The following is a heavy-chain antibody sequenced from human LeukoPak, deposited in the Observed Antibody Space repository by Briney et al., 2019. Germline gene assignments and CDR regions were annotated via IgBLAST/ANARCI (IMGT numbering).Heavy chain of an antibody. CDR3: AVTWIQLWDY. J-gene: IGHJ4*02. V-gene: IGHV3-21*01. Sequence: GGSLRLSCAASGFTFSSYSMNWVRQAPGKGLEWVSSISSSSSYIYYADSVKGRFTISRDNARNSLYLQMNSLRAEDTAVYYCAVTWIQLWDYWGQGTLVTVSS. CDR1: GFTFSSYS. D-gene: IGHD5-18*01. CDR2: ISSSSSYI.